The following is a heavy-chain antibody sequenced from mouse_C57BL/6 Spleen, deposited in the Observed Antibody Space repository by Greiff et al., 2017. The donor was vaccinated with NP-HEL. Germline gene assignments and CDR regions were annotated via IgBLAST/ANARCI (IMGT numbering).Heavy chain of an antibody. J-gene: IGHJ3*01. D-gene: IGHD1-1*01. CDR1: GFTFSDYY. CDR2: ISNGGGST. V-gene: IGHV5-12*01. Sequence: VHLVESGGGLVQPGGSLKLSCAASGFTFSDYYMYWVRQTPEKRLEWVAYISNGGGSTYYPDTVKGRFTISRDNAKNTLYLQMSRLKSEDTAMYDCARQDYGSLYGAYWGQGTLVTVSA. CDR3: ARQDYGSLYGAY.